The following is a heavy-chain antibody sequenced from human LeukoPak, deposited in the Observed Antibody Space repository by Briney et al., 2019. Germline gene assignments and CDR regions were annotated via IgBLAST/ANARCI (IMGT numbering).Heavy chain of an antibody. CDR2: IWYDGSNK. CDR3: AVEYYYDSSGYYSNFDY. CDR1: GFIFSSFG. J-gene: IGHJ4*02. D-gene: IGHD3-22*01. Sequence: GGSLRLSCAASGFIFSSFGMHWVRQAPGKGLEWVAVIWYDGSNKYHADSVKGRFTISRDNSKNTLYLQMNSLRAEDTAVYYCAVEYYYDSSGYYSNFDYWGQGTLVTVSS. V-gene: IGHV3-33*01.